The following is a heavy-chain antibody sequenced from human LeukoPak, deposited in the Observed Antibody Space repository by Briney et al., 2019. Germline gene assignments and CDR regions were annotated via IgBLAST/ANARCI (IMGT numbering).Heavy chain of an antibody. CDR3: ARAWGSGWNFDY. Sequence: GGSLRLSCAASGFTFSSYGMHWVRQAPGKGLEWVAIIWFDGSNKYYADSVKGRFTISRDNSKNTLYLQMNSLRAEDTAVYYCARAWGSGWNFDYWGQGTLVTVSS. CDR2: IWFDGSNK. D-gene: IGHD6-19*01. J-gene: IGHJ4*02. CDR1: GFTFSSYG. V-gene: IGHV3-33*01.